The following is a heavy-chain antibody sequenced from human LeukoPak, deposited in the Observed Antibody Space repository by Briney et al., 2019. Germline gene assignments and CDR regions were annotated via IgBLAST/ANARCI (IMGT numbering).Heavy chain of an antibody. CDR3: AKSGEYSSSSAPYNYFDY. V-gene: IGHV3-23*01. Sequence: GGSLRLSCAASGFTFDSYAMGWVRRAPGRGLEWVSAISGSATGTYYADSVKGRFTISRDNSKKTLHLQMNSLRAKDTAIYYCAKSGEYSSSSAPYNYFDYWGQGTLVTVSS. J-gene: IGHJ4*02. CDR1: GFTFDSYA. D-gene: IGHD6-6*01. CDR2: ISGSATGT.